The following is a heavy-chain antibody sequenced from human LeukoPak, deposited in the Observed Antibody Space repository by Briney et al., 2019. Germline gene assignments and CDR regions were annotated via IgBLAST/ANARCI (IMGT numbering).Heavy chain of an antibody. CDR3: AKEGYYGSGSYRADY. V-gene: IGHV3-30*18. Sequence: GGSLRLSCAASGFTFDDYAMHWVRQAPGKGLEWVAVISYDGSNKYYADSVKGRFTISRDNSKNTLYLQMNSLRAEDTAVYYCAKEGYYGSGSYRADYWGQGTLVTVSS. J-gene: IGHJ4*02. D-gene: IGHD3-10*01. CDR2: ISYDGSNK. CDR1: GFTFDDYA.